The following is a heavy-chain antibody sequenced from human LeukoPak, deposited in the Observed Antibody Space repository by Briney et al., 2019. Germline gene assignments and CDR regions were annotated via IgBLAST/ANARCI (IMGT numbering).Heavy chain of an antibody. CDR3: ARVMGASWFFYLDV. CDR2: IYHSGST. Sequence: SGTLSLTCAVSGGSISSSNWWSWVRQPPGKGLEWIGEIYHSGSTNYNPSLKSRVTISVDKSKNQFSLKLNSVTAADTAVYYCARVMGASWFFYLDVWGKGTTVTVSS. J-gene: IGHJ6*03. V-gene: IGHV4-4*02. CDR1: GGSISSSNW. D-gene: IGHD3-16*02.